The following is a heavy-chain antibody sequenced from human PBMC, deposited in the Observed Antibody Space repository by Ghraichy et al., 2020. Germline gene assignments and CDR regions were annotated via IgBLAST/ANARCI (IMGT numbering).Heavy chain of an antibody. CDR2: LGQDGSEK. CDR3: ARELVWFDH. V-gene: IGHV3-7*01. J-gene: IGHJ5*02. Sequence: GGSRRLSCAASGFTFNHYWMSWVRQAPGKGLEWVANLGQDGSEKYYVDSVRGRFTISRDNARNSRYLQMNSLTAEDTAVYYGARELVWFDHWGKGTLVTVSS. CDR1: GFTFNHYW.